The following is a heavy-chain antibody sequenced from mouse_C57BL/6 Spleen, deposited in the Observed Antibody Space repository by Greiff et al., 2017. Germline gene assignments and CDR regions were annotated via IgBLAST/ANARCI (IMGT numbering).Heavy chain of an antibody. J-gene: IGHJ4*01. Sequence: VQLQQSGAELVRPGTSVKVSCKASGYAFTNYLIEWVKQRPGQGLEWIGVINPGSGGTNYNETFKGKATLTADKSSSTAYMQLSSLTSEDSAVYFCAREEGYYYGSSYSAMDYWGQGTSVTVSS. CDR3: AREEGYYYGSSYSAMDY. CDR2: INPGSGGT. D-gene: IGHD1-1*01. V-gene: IGHV1-54*01. CDR1: GYAFTNYL.